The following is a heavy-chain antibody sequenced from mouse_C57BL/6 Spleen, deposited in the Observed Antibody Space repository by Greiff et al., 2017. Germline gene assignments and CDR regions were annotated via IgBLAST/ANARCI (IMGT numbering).Heavy chain of an antibody. CDR3: VRVSHLGYMDD. D-gene: IGHD6-2*01. Sequence: QVQLQQSGAELVKPGASVKISCKASGYTFTSYWINWMKQRPGQGLEWIGDIYPSSGSTNYNEKFKGKATVTVDTYSSTAYMQLRSLTSEDSAVYYYVRVSHLGYMDDWGTGTTVTVSS. CDR2: IYPSSGST. CDR1: GYTFTSYW. V-gene: IGHV1-55*01. J-gene: IGHJ1*03.